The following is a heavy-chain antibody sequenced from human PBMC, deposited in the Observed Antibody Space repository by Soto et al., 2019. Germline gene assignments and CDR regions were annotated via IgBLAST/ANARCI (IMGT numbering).Heavy chain of an antibody. V-gene: IGHV1-46*01. D-gene: IGHD6-19*01. CDR2: INPSRGLT. Sequence: ASVKVSCKASGYTFTSYAMHWVRQAPGQGLEWIGVINPSRGLTTYSQRFQGRVSMTRDTSTTTVYMELSSLRSEDTAIYYCARDGVPIAGRSGYFDYWGPGTEVTVSS. J-gene: IGHJ4*02. CDR1: GYTFTSYA. CDR3: ARDGVPIAGRSGYFDY.